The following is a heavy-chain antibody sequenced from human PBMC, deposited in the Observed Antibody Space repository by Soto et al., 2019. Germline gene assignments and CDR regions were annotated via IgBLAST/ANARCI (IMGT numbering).Heavy chain of an antibody. Sequence: QVQLQQWGAGLLKASKTLSLTCAVYGGSFSGHYWSWIRQPPGKELEWIGEVTHSGSTNSNPSLKSRVTISADTSKNQFSLKLSSVTAADTALYYCARGASMIVEVQSDAPDEYYFGSWGQGTLVTVSS. J-gene: IGHJ4*02. V-gene: IGHV4-34*01. CDR2: VTHSGST. CDR1: GGSFSGHY. CDR3: ARGASMIVEVQSDAPDEYYFGS. D-gene: IGHD2-2*01.